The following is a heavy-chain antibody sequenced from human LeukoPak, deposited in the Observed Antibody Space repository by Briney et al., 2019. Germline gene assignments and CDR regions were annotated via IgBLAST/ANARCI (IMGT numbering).Heavy chain of an antibody. Sequence: ASVKVSCKASGYTLTSYGISWVRQAPGQGIEWMGWISAHNGDTNYAQKLQGRVTMTTDTSTSTAYMELKSLRSDDTAVYYCARGGSGWCIDNWGKGTLVTVSS. J-gene: IGHJ4*02. CDR3: ARGGSGWCIDN. V-gene: IGHV1-18*01. CDR2: ISAHNGDT. CDR1: GYTLTSYG. D-gene: IGHD6-19*01.